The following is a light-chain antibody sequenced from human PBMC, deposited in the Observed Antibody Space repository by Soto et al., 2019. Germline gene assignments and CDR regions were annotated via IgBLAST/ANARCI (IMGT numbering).Light chain of an antibody. CDR3: MQALQTPRT. V-gene: IGKV2-28*01. Sequence: DIVMTQSPLSLPVTPGEPASISCRSSQSLLHSNGYNYLGWYLQKPGQSPQLLIYLGSNRASGVPDRFSGSGSVTDFTLKISRVEAEDVGVYYCMQALQTPRTFGQGTKLEIK. CDR1: QSLLHSNGYNY. J-gene: IGKJ2*01. CDR2: LGS.